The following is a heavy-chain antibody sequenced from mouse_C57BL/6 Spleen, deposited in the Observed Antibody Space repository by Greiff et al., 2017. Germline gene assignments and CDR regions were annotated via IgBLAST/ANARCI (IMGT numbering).Heavy chain of an antibody. CDR1: GYTFTSYW. CDR2: IDPSDSYT. V-gene: IGHV1-59*01. J-gene: IGHJ4*01. CDR3: APQLRLNYYAMDY. Sequence: QVQLQQPGAELVRPGPSVKLSCKASGYTFTSYWMHWVKQRPGQGLEWIGVIDPSDSYTNYNQKFKGKATLTVDTSSSTAYMQLSSLTSEDSAVYYCAPQLRLNYYAMDYWGQGTSVTVSS. D-gene: IGHD3-2*02.